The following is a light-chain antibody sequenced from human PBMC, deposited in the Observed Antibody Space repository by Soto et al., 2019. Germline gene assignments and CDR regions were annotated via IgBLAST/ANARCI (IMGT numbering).Light chain of an antibody. CDR2: DAS. CDR3: QQRSNWPPIT. Sequence: EIVLTQSPATLSLSPGERATLSCRASQSVSSYLAWYQQKPGQAPRLLIYDASNRATGIPARFSGSGSGQDFTLTIRSLEPEDFAVYYCQQRSNWPPITFGQGTRLEIK. J-gene: IGKJ5*01. CDR1: QSVSSY. V-gene: IGKV3-11*01.